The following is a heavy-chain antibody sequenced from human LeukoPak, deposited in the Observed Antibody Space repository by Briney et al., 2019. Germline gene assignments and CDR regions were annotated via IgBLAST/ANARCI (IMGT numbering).Heavy chain of an antibody. CDR1: GGSFSGYS. J-gene: IGHJ6*03. CDR3: ARLPTVTTYYYYNFMDV. D-gene: IGHD4-11*01. V-gene: IGHV4-34*01. Sequence: PSETLSLTCAVYGGSFSGYSWTWIRQPPGKGLEWIGEINQIGSTDYNPSLKSRVTISVDTSKSQFSLKLSSVTAADTAVYYCARLPTVTTYYYYNFMDVWGKGTTVTVSS. CDR2: INQIGST.